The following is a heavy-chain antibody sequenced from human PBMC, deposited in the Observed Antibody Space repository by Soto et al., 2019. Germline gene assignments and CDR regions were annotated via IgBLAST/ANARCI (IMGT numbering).Heavy chain of an antibody. CDR3: ARDLVDSYGPQLDY. J-gene: IGHJ4*02. D-gene: IGHD5-18*01. CDR1: GYTFTSYG. Sequence: SVKVSCEASGYTFTSYGISWVREAPGQGLEWMGWISAYNGNTNYAQKLQGRVTMTTDTSTSTAYMELRSLRSDDTAVYYCARDLVDSYGPQLDYWGQGTLVTVSS. V-gene: IGHV1-18*01. CDR2: ISAYNGNT.